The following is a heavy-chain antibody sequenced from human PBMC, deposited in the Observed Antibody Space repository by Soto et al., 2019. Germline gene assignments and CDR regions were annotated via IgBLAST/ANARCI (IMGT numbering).Heavy chain of an antibody. D-gene: IGHD3-9*01. V-gene: IGHV3-23*01. CDR1: GFTFSRYA. CDR2: ISGSGGST. CDR3: AKPTYYDILTGGWFDP. J-gene: IGHJ5*02. Sequence: EVQLLESGGGLVQPGGSLRLSCAASGFTFSRYAMSWVRQAPGKGLEWVSAISGSGGSTYYADSVKGRFTISRDNSKNTLYLQMNSLRAEDTAVYYCAKPTYYDILTGGWFDPWGQGTLVTVSS.